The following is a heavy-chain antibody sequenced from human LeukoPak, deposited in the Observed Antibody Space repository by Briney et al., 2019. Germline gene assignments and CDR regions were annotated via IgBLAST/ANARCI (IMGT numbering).Heavy chain of an antibody. D-gene: IGHD5-24*01. Sequence: SVKVSCKASGYTFTSYDINWVRQATGQGLEWMGGIIPIFGTANYAQKFQGRVTITADESTSTAYMELSSLRSEDTAVYYCARGTLEMATIPNWFDPWGQGTLVTVSS. CDR1: GYTFTSYD. CDR3: ARGTLEMATIPNWFDP. CDR2: IIPIFGTA. V-gene: IGHV1-69*13. J-gene: IGHJ5*02.